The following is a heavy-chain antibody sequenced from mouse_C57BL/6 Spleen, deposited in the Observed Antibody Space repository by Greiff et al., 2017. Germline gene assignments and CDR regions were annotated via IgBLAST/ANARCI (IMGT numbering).Heavy chain of an antibody. Sequence: VQLQQSGPVLVKPGASVKMSCKASGYTFTDYYMNWVKQSHGKSLEWIGVINPYNGGTSYNQKFKGKATLTVDKSSSTAYMELNSLTSEDSAVYYCALTGRGYYFDYWGQGTTLTVSS. CDR2: INPYNGGT. D-gene: IGHD4-1*01. CDR3: ALTGRGYYFDY. J-gene: IGHJ2*01. CDR1: GYTFTDYY. V-gene: IGHV1-19*01.